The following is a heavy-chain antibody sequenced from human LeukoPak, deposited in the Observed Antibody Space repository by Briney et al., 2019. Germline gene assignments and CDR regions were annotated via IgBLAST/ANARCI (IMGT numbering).Heavy chain of an antibody. CDR2: INPTGTAT. CDR1: GYTFMRHW. J-gene: IGHJ5*02. CDR3: ARDNSVGDIAWWFDP. Sequence: ASVKVSCKASGYTFMRHWMHWVRLAPGQGLEWVGLINPTGTATLYAQKFQGRITLTRDMSTSTDYMELRSLKSEDTAAYYCARDNSVGDIAWWFDPWGQGTLVTVSS. D-gene: IGHD3-10*01. V-gene: IGHV1-46*01.